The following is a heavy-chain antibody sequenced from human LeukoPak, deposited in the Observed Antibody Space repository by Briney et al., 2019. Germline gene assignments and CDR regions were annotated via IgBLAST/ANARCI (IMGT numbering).Heavy chain of an antibody. CDR3: ARGSSRGAYYFDY. V-gene: IGHV1-46*01. CDR2: LNPSGGST. Sequence: ASVKVSCKASGYTFSNFYMNWVGQAPGQGLEWMGILNPSGGSTRYAQKFQGRVTMTRDTSTSTVYMELSSLRSEDTAVYYCARGSSRGAYYFDYWGQGALVTVSS. D-gene: IGHD2-15*01. CDR1: GYTFSNFY. J-gene: IGHJ4*02.